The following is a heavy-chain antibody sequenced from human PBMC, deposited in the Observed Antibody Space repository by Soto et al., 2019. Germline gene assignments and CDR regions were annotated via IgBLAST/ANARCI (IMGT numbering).Heavy chain of an antibody. J-gene: IGHJ3*02. CDR3: ERSMGGVAAGEAFDI. CDR1: GGSISSSSYY. CDR2: IYYSGST. V-gene: IGHV4-39*01. D-gene: IGHD6-25*01. Sequence: PSETLSLTCAVSGGSISSSSYYWGWIRQPPGKGLEWIGSIYYSGSTYYNPSLKSRVTISVDTSKNQFSLKLSSVTAADTAVYYCERSMGGVAAGEAFDIWGQGTMVTVSS.